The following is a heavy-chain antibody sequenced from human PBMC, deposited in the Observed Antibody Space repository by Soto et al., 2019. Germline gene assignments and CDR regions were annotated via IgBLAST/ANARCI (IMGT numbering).Heavy chain of an antibody. CDR1: GYSISSGYY. D-gene: IGHD1-26*01. Sequence: SETLSLTCAVSGYSISSGYYWGWIRQPPGKGLEWIGSIYHSGSTYYNPSLKSRVTISVDTSKNQFSLKLSSVTAADTAAYYCARDQASVVGATDFDYWGQGTLVTVSS. CDR2: IYHSGST. J-gene: IGHJ4*02. V-gene: IGHV4-38-2*02. CDR3: ARDQASVVGATDFDY.